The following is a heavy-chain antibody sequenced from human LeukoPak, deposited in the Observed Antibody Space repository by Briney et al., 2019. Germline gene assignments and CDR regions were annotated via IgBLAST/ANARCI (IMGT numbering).Heavy chain of an antibody. Sequence: PGGPLRLSCAASGFTFSSYGMHWVRQAPGKGLEWVAFIRYDGSNKYYADSVKGRFTISRDNSKNTLYLQMNSLRTEDTATYYCARDDSSTWYSFDYWGQGTQVTVSS. V-gene: IGHV3-30*02. CDR1: GFTFSSYG. CDR3: ARDDSSTWYSFDY. J-gene: IGHJ4*02. D-gene: IGHD6-13*01. CDR2: IRYDGSNK.